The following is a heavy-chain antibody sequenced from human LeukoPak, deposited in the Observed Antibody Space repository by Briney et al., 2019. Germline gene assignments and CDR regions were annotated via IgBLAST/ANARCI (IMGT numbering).Heavy chain of an antibody. Sequence: GGSLRLSCAASGFTFSSYAMHWVCQAPGKGLEWVAVISYDGSNKYYADSVKGRFTISRDNSKNTLYLQMNSLRAEDTAVYYCARAYDSSGYSFDYWGQGTLVTVSS. V-gene: IGHV3-30-3*01. CDR2: ISYDGSNK. J-gene: IGHJ4*02. CDR1: GFTFSSYA. D-gene: IGHD3-22*01. CDR3: ARAYDSSGYSFDY.